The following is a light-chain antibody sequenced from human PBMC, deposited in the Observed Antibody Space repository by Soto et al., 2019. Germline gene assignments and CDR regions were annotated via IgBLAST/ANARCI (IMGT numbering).Light chain of an antibody. J-gene: IGLJ2*01. V-gene: IGLV1-44*01. CDR1: SSNIGSNT. Sequence: QSVLTQPPSASGTPGQRVTISCSGSSSNIGSNTVNWYQQLPGTAPKLLIYSNNQPPSGVPDRFSGSKSGTSASLAISGLQSEDEADYYCAGWDDSLNGRVFGGGTKLAAL. CDR3: AGWDDSLNGRV. CDR2: SNN.